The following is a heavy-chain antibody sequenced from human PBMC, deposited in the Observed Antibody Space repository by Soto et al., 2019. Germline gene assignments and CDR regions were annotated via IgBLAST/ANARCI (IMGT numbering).Heavy chain of an antibody. J-gene: IGHJ6*02. D-gene: IGHD6-13*01. V-gene: IGHV3-21*01. CDR2: ISSSSSYI. CDR3: ARDLGIAAAGSGGHYYYGMDV. Sequence: GGSLRLSCAASGFTFSSYSMNWVRQAPGKWLEWVSSISSSSSYIYYADSVKGRFTISRDNAKNSLYLQMNSLRAEDTAVYYCARDLGIAAAGSGGHYYYGMDVWGQGXTVTVPS. CDR1: GFTFSSYS.